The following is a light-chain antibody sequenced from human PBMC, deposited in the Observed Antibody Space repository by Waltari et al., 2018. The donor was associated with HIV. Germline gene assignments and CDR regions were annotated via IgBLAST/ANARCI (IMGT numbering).Light chain of an antibody. J-gene: IGLJ2*01. V-gene: IGLV2-14*03. CDR1: SSDVGGYNY. CDR3: SSYTSSSLEI. CDR2: EVT. Sequence: SALTQPASVSGSPGQSITISCTGTSSDVGGYNYVSWYQQHPGKAPKLMIYEVTNRPSGGSNRFSGSKSGNTASLTISGLQVEDEADYYCSSYTSSSLEIVGGGTKLTVL.